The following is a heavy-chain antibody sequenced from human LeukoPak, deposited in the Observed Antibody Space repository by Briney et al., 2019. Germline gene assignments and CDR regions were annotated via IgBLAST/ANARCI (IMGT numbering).Heavy chain of an antibody. D-gene: IGHD3-10*01. CDR2: ISYDGSNK. J-gene: IGHJ6*02. Sequence: GRSLRLSCAASGFTFSSYAMHWVRQAPGKGLEWVAVISYDGSNKYYADSVKGRFTISRDNSKNTLYLQMNSLRAEDTAVYYCARVKSRLLFEELPLRMDVWGQGTTVTVSS. CDR3: ARVKSRLLFEELPLRMDV. V-gene: IGHV3-30*01. CDR1: GFTFSSYA.